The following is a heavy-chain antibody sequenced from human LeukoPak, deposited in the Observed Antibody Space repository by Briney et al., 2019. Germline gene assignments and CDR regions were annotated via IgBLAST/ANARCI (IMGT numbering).Heavy chain of an antibody. CDR2: ISSSSSYI. J-gene: IGHJ5*02. CDR1: GFTFSSYS. CDR3: ARDGSSSLNWLDP. V-gene: IGHV3-21*01. Sequence: GGSLRLSCAASGFTFSSYSMNWVRQAPGKGLEWVSSISSSSSYIYYADSVKGRFTISRDNAKNSLYLQMNSLRAEDTAVYYCARDGSSSLNWLDPWGQGTLVTVSS. D-gene: IGHD6-13*01.